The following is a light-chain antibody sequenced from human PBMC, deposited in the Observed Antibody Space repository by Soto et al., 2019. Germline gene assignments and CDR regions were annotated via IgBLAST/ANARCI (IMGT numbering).Light chain of an antibody. J-gene: IGKJ4*01. CDR3: QQYNNWPPLT. V-gene: IGKV3-15*01. CDR1: QSVTNT. Sequence: IVMTQSPATLSVSPGERVTISCRASQSVTNTLAWYQHKPGQAPRLLISYASRGATGIPARFSGSGSGTEFTLTISSLQSEDFAVYYCQQYNNWPPLTFGGGTKVEIK. CDR2: YAS.